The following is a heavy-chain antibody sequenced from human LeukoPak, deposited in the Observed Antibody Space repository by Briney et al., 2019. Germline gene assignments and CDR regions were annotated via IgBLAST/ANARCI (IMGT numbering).Heavy chain of an antibody. D-gene: IGHD6-19*01. CDR3: ARLTRIAVAGPDY. J-gene: IGHJ4*02. Sequence: GASLQISCKGSGYSFTSYWIGWVRQMPGKGLEWMGIIYPGDSDTRYSPSFQGQVTISADKSISTAYLQWSSLKASDTAMYYCARLTRIAVAGPDYWGQGTLVTVSS. V-gene: IGHV5-51*01. CDR1: GYSFTSYW. CDR2: IYPGDSDT.